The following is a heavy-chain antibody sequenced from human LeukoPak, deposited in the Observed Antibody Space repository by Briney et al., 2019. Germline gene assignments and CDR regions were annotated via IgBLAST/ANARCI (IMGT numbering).Heavy chain of an antibody. J-gene: IGHJ4*02. CDR2: INPNSGGT. D-gene: IGHD3-22*01. Sequence: ASVKVSCKASGYTFSNYYMHWVRQAPGQGLEWMGWINPNSGGTNYAQKFQGRVTMTRDTSISTAYMELSRLRSDDTAVYYCARGGSTYYYDSSGYYLLTPFDYWGQGTLVTVSS. CDR3: ARGGSTYYYDSSGYYLLTPFDY. V-gene: IGHV1-2*02. CDR1: GYTFSNYY.